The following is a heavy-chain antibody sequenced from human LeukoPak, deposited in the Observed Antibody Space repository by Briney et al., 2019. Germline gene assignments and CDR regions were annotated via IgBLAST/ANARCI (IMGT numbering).Heavy chain of an antibody. D-gene: IGHD5-18*01. CDR1: GYTFTNYD. Sequence: ASVKVSCKASGYTFTNYDTNWVRQATGQGPEWIAWMSPKSGYTVFAQNFQGRVTITRDTSISTAYMELTGLKSEDTALYYCARGRAAETAMIYDYWGQGTLVIVSS. CDR2: MSPKSGYT. J-gene: IGHJ4*02. V-gene: IGHV1-8*02. CDR3: ARGRAAETAMIYDY.